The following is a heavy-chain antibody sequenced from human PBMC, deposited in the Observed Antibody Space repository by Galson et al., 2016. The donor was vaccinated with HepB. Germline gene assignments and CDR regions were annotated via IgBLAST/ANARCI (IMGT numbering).Heavy chain of an antibody. CDR2: ISDGGTT. CDR3: AKCSGGSCFSSNYFDS. V-gene: IGHV3-23*01. CDR1: GFIFNNYA. Sequence: SLRLSCAASGFIFNNYAMTWVRQAPGEGLEWVSGISDGGTTIYADSVKGRFTISRDNSKKTLYLQMNGLRVEDTAVYYCAKCSGGSCFSSNYFDSWGQGILVTVSS. D-gene: IGHD2-15*01. J-gene: IGHJ4*02.